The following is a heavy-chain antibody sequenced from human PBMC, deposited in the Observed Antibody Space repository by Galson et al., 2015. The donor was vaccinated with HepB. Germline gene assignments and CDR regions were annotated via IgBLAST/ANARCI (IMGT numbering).Heavy chain of an antibody. CDR2: IEQDGSKK. J-gene: IGHJ4*02. Sequence: SLRLSCAASGFTISSYWLIWVRQAPGKGLEWVANIEQDGSKKYYAGAVRGRLTISRDTAKNSLFLQMNSLSAEDTAVYYCARMGSMSSSCRLFDYCGQGALVTDPS. CDR3: ARMGSMSSSCRLFDY. V-gene: IGHV3-7*03. D-gene: IGHD6-6*01. CDR1: GFTISSYW.